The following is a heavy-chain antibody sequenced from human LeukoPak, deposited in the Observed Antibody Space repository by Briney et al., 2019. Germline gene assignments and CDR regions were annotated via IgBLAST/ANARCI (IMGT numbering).Heavy chain of an antibody. CDR1: GGSISSGDYY. Sequence: RPSETLSLTCTVSGGSISSGDYYWSWIRQPPGKGLEWIGYIYYSGSTYYNPSLKSRVTISVDTSKNQFSLKLSSVTAADTAVYYCARVPDYGDYYFDYWGQEPWSPSPQ. CDR2: IYYSGST. CDR3: ARVPDYGDYYFDY. J-gene: IGHJ4*01. D-gene: IGHD4-17*01. V-gene: IGHV4-30-4*01.